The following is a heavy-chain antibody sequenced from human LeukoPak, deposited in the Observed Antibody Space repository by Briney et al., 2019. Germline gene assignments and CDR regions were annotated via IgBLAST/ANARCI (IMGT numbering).Heavy chain of an antibody. CDR2: INPSGGGT. V-gene: IGHV1-46*01. CDR3: ARAYGSGSYTLLFFDY. CDR1: GYSFTSYF. Sequence: ASVKVSCKASGYSFTSYFMHWVRQAPGQGLEWMGIINPSGGGTSYAQKFQGRVTMTRDTSTSTVYMELSSLRYEDTAVYYCARAYGSGSYTLLFFDYWGQGTLVTVSS. D-gene: IGHD3-10*01. J-gene: IGHJ4*02.